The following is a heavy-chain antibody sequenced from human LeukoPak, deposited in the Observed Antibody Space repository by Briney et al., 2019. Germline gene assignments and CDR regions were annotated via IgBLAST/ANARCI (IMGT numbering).Heavy chain of an antibody. V-gene: IGHV3-30*18. D-gene: IGHD3-10*02. CDR1: GFPFSRYG. CDR3: AELGITMIGGA. Sequence: PGRSLRLSCVPSGFPFSRYGMHWVRQAPGKGLEWVAVISYDGTNKYYADSVNGRFTISRDNAKNSLYLQMNSLRAEDTAVYYCAELGITMIGGAWGKGTTVTISS. CDR2: ISYDGTNK. J-gene: IGHJ6*04.